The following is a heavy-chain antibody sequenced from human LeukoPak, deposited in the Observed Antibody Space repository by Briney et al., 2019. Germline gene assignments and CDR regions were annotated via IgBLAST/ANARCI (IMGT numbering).Heavy chain of an antibody. CDR3: ARETRGSGYYYE. D-gene: IGHD3-22*01. J-gene: IGHJ4*02. CDR1: GYTFTSYD. V-gene: IGHV1-8*02. CDR2: MNPNSGNT. Sequence: ASVKVSCKASGYTFTSYDINWVRQATGQGLEWMGWMNPNSGNTGYAQKFQGRVTMTRNTSISTAYMELSSLRSEDTAVYYRARETRGSGYYYEWGQGTLVTVSS.